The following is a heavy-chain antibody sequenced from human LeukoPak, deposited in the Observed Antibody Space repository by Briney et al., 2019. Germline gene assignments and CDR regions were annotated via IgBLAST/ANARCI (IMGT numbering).Heavy chain of an antibody. Sequence: ASVKVSCKAFGYTFTSNYMHWVRQAPGQGPEWMGVISPSGGSTTYAQKFQGRVTLTRDMSTSTDYLELSSLRSEDTAVYYCARDRYYYGSGSYGPGDYYYYMDVWGKGTTVTVSS. D-gene: IGHD3-10*01. V-gene: IGHV1-46*01. J-gene: IGHJ6*03. CDR2: ISPSGGST. CDR3: ARDRYYYGSGSYGPGDYYYYMDV. CDR1: GYTFTSNY.